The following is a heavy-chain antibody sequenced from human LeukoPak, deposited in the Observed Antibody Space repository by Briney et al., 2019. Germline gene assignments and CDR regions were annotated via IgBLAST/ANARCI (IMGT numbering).Heavy chain of an antibody. CDR2: ISGDGGST. V-gene: IGHV3-43*02. J-gene: IGHJ4*02. CDR1: GIIFDNYA. D-gene: IGHD6-19*01. CDR3: ARESETSGWYDY. Sequence: GGSLRLSCAAPGIIFDNYAIHWVRQAPGKGLEWVSLISGDGGSTFYADSVRGRFTISRDNTRTSLSLQMSSLRSEDTALYYCARESETSGWYDYWGQGTLVTVSS.